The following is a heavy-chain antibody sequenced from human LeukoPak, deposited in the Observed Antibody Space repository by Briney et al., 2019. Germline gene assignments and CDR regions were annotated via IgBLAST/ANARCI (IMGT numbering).Heavy chain of an antibody. J-gene: IGHJ4*02. V-gene: IGHV4-39*01. CDR1: GGSISSSSYY. CDR2: IYYSGST. CDR3: ASYSRRDFWSGYYADYFDY. Sequence: PSETLSLTCTVSGGSISSSSYYWGWIRQPPGKGLEWIGSIYYSGSTYYNPPLKSRVTISVDTSKNQFSLKLSSVTAADTAVYYCASYSRRDFWSGYYADYFDYWGQGTLVTVSS. D-gene: IGHD3-3*01.